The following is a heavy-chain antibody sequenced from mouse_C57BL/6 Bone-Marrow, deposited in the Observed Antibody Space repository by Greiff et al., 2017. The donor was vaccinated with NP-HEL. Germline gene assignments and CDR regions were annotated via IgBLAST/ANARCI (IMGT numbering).Heavy chain of an antibody. Sequence: QVQLQQPGAELVKPGASVQLSCKASGYTFPSSWMQWVKQRPGPGLEWIGEIDPSDSYTKYNQKFKGKATLTVDTSSSTAYMQLSSLTSEESAVYYCAREGGDLYVDYGGQGTTLTVSS. V-gene: IGHV1-50*01. J-gene: IGHJ2*01. CDR1: GYTFPSSW. CDR3: AREGGDLYVDY. CDR2: IDPSDSYT.